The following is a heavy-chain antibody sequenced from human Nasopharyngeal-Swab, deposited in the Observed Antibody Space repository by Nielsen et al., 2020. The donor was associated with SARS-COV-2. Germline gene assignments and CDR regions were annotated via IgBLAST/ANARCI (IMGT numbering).Heavy chain of an antibody. V-gene: IGHV1-69*13. CDR3: ARDGSSDYIWGSYRSWLDY. CDR1: GGTFSSYA. Sequence: SVKVSCKASGGTFSSYAISWVRQAPGQGLGWMGGIIPIFGTANYAQKFQGRVTITADESTSTAYMELSSLRSEDTAVYYCARDGSSDYIWGSYRSWLDYWGQGTLVTVSS. CDR2: IIPIFGTA. D-gene: IGHD3-16*02. J-gene: IGHJ4*02.